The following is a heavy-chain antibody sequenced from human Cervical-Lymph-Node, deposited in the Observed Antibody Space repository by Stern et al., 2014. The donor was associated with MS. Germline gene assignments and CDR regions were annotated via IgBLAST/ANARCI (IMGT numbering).Heavy chain of an antibody. CDR3: ARFKYHYGRNYLRMFDF. CDR1: GGAISSAGQY. D-gene: IGHD3-10*01. J-gene: IGHJ4*02. V-gene: IGHV4-31*03. CDR2: IVHSGGS. Sequence: QVQLQESGPGLVQPSQTLSLTCSVSGGAISSAGQYWSWLRQHTGTGLQWLGDIVHSGGSYYNPSLQSRLTISADMSKNHFSLNVSSVTAADTAVYYCARFKYHYGRNYLRMFDFWGQGVLVTVS.